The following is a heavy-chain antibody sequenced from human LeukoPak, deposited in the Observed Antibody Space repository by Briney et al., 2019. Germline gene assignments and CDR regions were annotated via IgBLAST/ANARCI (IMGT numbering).Heavy chain of an antibody. CDR3: ATPVGYYYGSGSRSRAFDI. CDR2: ISSSGSTI. D-gene: IGHD3-10*01. J-gene: IGHJ3*02. CDR1: GFTFSSYE. V-gene: IGHV3-48*03. Sequence: PGGSLRLSCAASGFTFSSYEMNWVRQAPGKELEWVSYISSSGSTIYYADSVKGRFTISRDNAKNSLYLQMNSLRAEDTAVYYCATPVGYYYGSGSRSRAFDIWGQGTMVTVSS.